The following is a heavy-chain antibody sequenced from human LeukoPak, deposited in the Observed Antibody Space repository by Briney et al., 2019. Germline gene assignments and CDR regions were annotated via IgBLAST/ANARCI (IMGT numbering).Heavy chain of an antibody. V-gene: IGHV3-74*01. Sequence: GGSVRLSGAASGFTFSSYWMHWLRQAPGKGLVWVSRINSDGSSTSYADSVKGRFTISRDNAKNTLYLQMNSMRAEDTAVYYATRNTGWFGQGYFDYWGQGTLVTVSS. D-gene: IGHD3-10*01. CDR2: INSDGSST. CDR1: GFTFSSYW. J-gene: IGHJ4*02. CDR3: TRNTGWFGQGYFDY.